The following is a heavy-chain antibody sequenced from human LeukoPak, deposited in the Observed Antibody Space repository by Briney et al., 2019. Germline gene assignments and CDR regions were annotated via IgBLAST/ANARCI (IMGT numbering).Heavy chain of an antibody. CDR1: GGSVSSDGYY. CDR3: ASITIFGVVSY. J-gene: IGHJ4*02. D-gene: IGHD3-3*01. V-gene: IGHV4-31*03. CDR2: IYSSGST. Sequence: SETLSLTCTVSGGSVSSDGYYWTWIRQEPEKGLEWIGYIYSSGSTYYNPSLKSRVTISLDTSTNQFSLKLSSVTAADTAVYYCASITIFGVVSYWGQGTLVTVSS.